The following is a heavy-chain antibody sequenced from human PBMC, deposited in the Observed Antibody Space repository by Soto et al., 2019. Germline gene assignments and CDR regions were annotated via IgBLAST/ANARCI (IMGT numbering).Heavy chain of an antibody. CDR1: GGSISSSSYY. J-gene: IGHJ4*02. D-gene: IGHD3-16*02. CDR3: ASRPGPGMITFGGVIVWSDY. V-gene: IGHV4-39*07. Sequence: SETLSLTCTVSGGSISSSSYYWGWIRQPPGKGLEWIGSIYYSGSTYYNPSLKSRVTISVDTSKNQFSLKLSSVTAADTAVYYCASRPGPGMITFGGVIVWSDYWGQGTLVTVSS. CDR2: IYYSGST.